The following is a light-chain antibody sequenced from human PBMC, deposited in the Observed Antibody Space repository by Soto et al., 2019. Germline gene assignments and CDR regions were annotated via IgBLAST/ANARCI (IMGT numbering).Light chain of an antibody. J-gene: IGKJ4*01. Sequence: EIVLTQSPGTLSLSPGERATLSCRASQSVKSTYLAWYQQKPGQAPRLLIYGASSRATGIPDRFSGSGSGTDFTVTISRLEPEDFAVYYCQQYDTSPVTFGGGTKV. V-gene: IGKV3-20*01. CDR1: QSVKSTY. CDR3: QQYDTSPVT. CDR2: GAS.